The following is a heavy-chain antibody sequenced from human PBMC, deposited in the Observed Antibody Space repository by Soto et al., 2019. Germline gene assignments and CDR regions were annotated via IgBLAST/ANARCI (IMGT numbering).Heavy chain of an antibody. CDR3: ARSTGNWFDP. CDR2: IYYSGST. J-gene: IGHJ5*02. CDR1: GGSISSYY. Sequence: PSETLSLTCTVSGGSISSYYLSWIRQPPGKGLEWIVYIYYSGSTSYNPSLKSRVTISVDTSKNQFPLKLSSVTAADTAVYYCARSTGNWFDPWGQGTLVTVSS. V-gene: IGHV4-59*01.